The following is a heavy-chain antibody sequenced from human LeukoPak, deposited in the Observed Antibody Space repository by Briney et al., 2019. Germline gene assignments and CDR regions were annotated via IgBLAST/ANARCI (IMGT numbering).Heavy chain of an antibody. D-gene: IGHD6-25*01. Sequence: GGSLRLSCAASGFTFSSYGMHWVRQAPGKGLEWVAVISYDGSNKYSADSVKGRFTISRDNAKKTLYLQMNSLRAEDTAVYYCAKEQGIAAAGRRLWAFDIWGQGTMVTVSS. J-gene: IGHJ3*02. CDR1: GFTFSSYG. CDR3: AKEQGIAAAGRRLWAFDI. V-gene: IGHV3-30*18. CDR2: ISYDGSNK.